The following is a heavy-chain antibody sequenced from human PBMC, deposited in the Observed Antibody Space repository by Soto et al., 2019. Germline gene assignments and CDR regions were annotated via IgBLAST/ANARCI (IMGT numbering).Heavy chain of an antibody. Sequence: GGSLRLSCATSGFTFSSYAMHWVRQAPGKGLEWMAVISYDGSNKYYEDSVKGRFTISRDNSKNTLYLQMNSLRAEDPAVYYCAGKNYYYRSGYYYWGQETLDTVFS. CDR1: GFTFSSYA. D-gene: IGHD3-22*01. CDR3: AGKNYYYRSGYYY. J-gene: IGHJ4*02. V-gene: IGHV3-30*14. CDR2: ISYDGSNK.